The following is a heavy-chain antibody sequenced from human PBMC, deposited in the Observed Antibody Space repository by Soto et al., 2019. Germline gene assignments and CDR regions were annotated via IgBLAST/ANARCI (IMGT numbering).Heavy chain of an antibody. Sequence: KASGYTFTSYGISWVRQAPGQELERMGWISAYNGNTNYAQKLQGRVTMTTDTSTSTAYIELRSLRSDDTAVYYCARDEKRFLEWLPLNDWGQGTLVTVSS. V-gene: IGHV1-18*01. CDR3: ARDEKRFLEWLPLND. CDR1: GYTFTSYG. CDR2: ISAYNGNT. J-gene: IGHJ4*02. D-gene: IGHD3-3*01.